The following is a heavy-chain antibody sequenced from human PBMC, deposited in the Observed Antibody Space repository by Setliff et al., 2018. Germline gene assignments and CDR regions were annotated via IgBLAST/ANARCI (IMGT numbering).Heavy chain of an antibody. J-gene: IGHJ5*02. Sequence: ASVKVSCKASGYTFTSYYMHWVRQAPGQGLEWMGIINPSGGSTSYAQKFQGRVTITADESTSTAYMELTSLRSDDTAVYYCARVATLIRGVTVNWFDPWGQGTLVTVSS. CDR2: INPSGGST. CDR3: ARVATLIRGVTVNWFDP. CDR1: GYTFTSYY. D-gene: IGHD3-10*01. V-gene: IGHV1-46*01.